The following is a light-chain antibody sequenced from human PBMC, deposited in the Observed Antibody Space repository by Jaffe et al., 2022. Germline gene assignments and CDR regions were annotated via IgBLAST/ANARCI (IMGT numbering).Light chain of an antibody. CDR1: QSVSSGY. V-gene: IGKV3-20*01. Sequence: EIVLTQSPDTLSLSPGEGATLSCRAGQSVSSGYLAWYQQKPGQAPRLLIYTASYRAGGIPERFSGSGSGTDFTLTISRLEPEDFAVYYCQQYGSSPWTFGQGTKVEIK. CDR2: TAS. J-gene: IGKJ1*01. CDR3: QQYGSSPWT.